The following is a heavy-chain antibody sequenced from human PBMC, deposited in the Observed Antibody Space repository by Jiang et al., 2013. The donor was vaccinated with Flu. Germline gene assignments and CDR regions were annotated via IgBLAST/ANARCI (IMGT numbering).Heavy chain of an antibody. V-gene: IGHV4-59*01. J-gene: IGHJ3*02. Sequence: PGLVKPSETLSLTCTVSGGSISSYYWSWIRQPQEGTGVDWVYLLQWEHQLQPSLKSRVTISVDTSKNQFSLKLSSVTAADTAVYYCARRSGYDTDDAFDIWGQGTMVTVSS. CDR2: LLQWEH. D-gene: IGHD5-12*01. CDR3: ARRSGYDTDDAFDI. CDR1: GGSISSYY.